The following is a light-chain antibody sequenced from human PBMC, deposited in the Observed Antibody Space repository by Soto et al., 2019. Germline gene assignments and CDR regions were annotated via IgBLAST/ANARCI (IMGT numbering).Light chain of an antibody. CDR2: NTY. V-gene: IGLV7-43*01. J-gene: IGLJ2*01. CDR3: LLYYGGAQV. Sequence: QTVVTQEPSLTVSPGGTVTLTCASSTGALTSDYYPNWFQQKPGQVPRALIYNTYNKYSWTPARFSGSLLGGKAALTLSGVQPEDEADYYCLLYYGGAQVFGGGTQLTVL. CDR1: TGALTSDYY.